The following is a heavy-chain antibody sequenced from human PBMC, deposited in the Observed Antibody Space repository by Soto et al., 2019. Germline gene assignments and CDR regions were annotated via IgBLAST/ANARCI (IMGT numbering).Heavy chain of an antibody. CDR3: ARGLGHYFDY. D-gene: IGHD7-27*01. Sequence: GGSLRLSCAASGSAFSSYDMHWVRQAPGRGLEWVAVIWYDGSNKYYADSVKGRFTISRDNSKNTLYLQMNSLRAEDTAVYYCARGLGHYFDYWGQGTLVTVSS. J-gene: IGHJ4*02. V-gene: IGHV3-33*01. CDR1: GSAFSSYD. CDR2: IWYDGSNK.